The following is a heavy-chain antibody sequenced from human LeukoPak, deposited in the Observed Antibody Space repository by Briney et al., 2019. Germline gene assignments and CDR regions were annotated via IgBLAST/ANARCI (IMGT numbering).Heavy chain of an antibody. V-gene: IGHV3-30-3*01. D-gene: IGHD6-13*01. CDR3: ARNRGSSWYLPLYYYYGMDV. J-gene: IGHJ6*02. CDR2: ISYDGSNK. CDR1: GFTFSSYA. Sequence: GGSLRLSCSASGFTFSSYAMHWVRQAPGKGLEWVAVISYDGSNKYYADSVKGRFTISRDNSKNTLYLQMNSLRAEDTAVYYCARNRGSSWYLPLYYYYGMDVWGQGTTVTVSS.